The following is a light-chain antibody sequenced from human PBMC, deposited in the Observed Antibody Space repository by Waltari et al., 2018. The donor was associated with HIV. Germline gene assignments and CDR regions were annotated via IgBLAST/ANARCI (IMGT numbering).Light chain of an antibody. Sequence: QSVLTPPPSASGTPGQRVTISCSGSSSTSGSYYVYCSLQLPGTAPKLLIYSNNQRPSGVPDRFSGSKSGTSASLAISGLRSEDEADYYCAAWTDSLSGVVFGGGTKLSVL. J-gene: IGLJ2*01. CDR3: AAWTDSLSGVV. V-gene: IGLV1-47*01. CDR2: SNN. CDR1: SSTSGSYY.